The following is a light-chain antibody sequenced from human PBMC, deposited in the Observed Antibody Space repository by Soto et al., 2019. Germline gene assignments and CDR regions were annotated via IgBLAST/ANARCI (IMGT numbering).Light chain of an antibody. CDR1: SRDVGGYKY. CDR2: EVN. Sequence: QSALTQPPSASGSPGQSVTIACTGTSRDVGGYKYVSWYQQHPGKAPKLMIYEVNKRPSGVPDRFSGSKSGHTASLTVSGLQADDEADYFCSSYAGRNIVLFGGGTKLTVL. CDR3: SSYAGRNIVL. V-gene: IGLV2-8*01. J-gene: IGLJ2*01.